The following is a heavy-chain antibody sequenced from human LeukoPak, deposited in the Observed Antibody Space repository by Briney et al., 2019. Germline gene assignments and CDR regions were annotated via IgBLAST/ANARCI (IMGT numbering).Heavy chain of an antibody. J-gene: IGHJ4*02. Sequence: ASVKVSCKASGYTFTSYYMHWVRQAPGQGLEWMGIINPSGGSTSYAQKFQGRVTMTRDMSTSTVYMELSSLRSEDTAVYYCARTETSTGIAAAGPYYFDYWGQGTLVTVSS. V-gene: IGHV1-46*01. CDR3: ARTETSTGIAAAGPYYFDY. CDR1: GYTFTSYY. CDR2: INPSGGST. D-gene: IGHD6-13*01.